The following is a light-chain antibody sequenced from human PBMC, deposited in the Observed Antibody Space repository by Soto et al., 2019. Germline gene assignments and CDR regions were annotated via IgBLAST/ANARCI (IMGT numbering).Light chain of an antibody. V-gene: IGLV2-14*01. CDR2: EVS. CDR1: SSDVGGYNY. J-gene: IGLJ1*01. CDR3: SSYTSSSTYV. Sequence: QSALTQPASVSGSPGQSITISCTGTSSDVGGYNYVSWYQQHPGKAPKLMIYEVSNRRSGDSNRFSGSKSVNTSSLNISGXXXXXXXXXXCSSYTSSSTYVFGTGTKLTV.